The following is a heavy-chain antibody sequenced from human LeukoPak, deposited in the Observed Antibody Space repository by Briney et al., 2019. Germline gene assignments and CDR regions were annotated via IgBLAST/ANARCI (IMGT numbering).Heavy chain of an antibody. V-gene: IGHV4-59*08. CDR2: IYYSGST. CDR1: GFTFDDYA. Sequence: LRLSCAASGFTFDDYAMHWIRQPPGKGLEWIGYIYYSGSTNYNPSLKSRVTISVDTSKNQFSLKLSSVTAADTAVYYCASSMGYYGMDVWGQGTTVTVSS. D-gene: IGHD3-16*01. J-gene: IGHJ6*02. CDR3: ASSMGYYGMDV.